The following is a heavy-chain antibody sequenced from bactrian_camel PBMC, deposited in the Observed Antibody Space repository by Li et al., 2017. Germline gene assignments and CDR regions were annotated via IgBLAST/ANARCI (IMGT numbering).Heavy chain of an antibody. Sequence: QVQLVESGGGSVQAGGSLRLSCTASGYSGYLMGWFRQAPGKERAGVAALSPGFGATVYADSVKGRFTISQDRARNTMYLQMDKLKPEDTAMYYCAADLRRGGWLSGDGYNYWGQGTQVTVS. CDR3: AADLRRGGWLSGDGYNY. V-gene: IGHV3S1*01. CDR1: GYSGYL. CDR2: LSPGFGAT. D-gene: IGHD1*01. J-gene: IGHJ4*01.